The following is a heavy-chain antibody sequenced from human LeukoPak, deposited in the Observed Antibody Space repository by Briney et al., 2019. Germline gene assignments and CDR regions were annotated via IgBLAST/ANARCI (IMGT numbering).Heavy chain of an antibody. V-gene: IGHV3-74*01. CDR3: ARDRGAAMHYYYYMDV. CDR2: INSDGSST. Sequence: SGGSLRLSCAASGFTFSSYWMHWVRQAPGKGLVWVSRINSDGSSTSYADSVKGRFTISRDNAKNTLYLQMNSPRAEDTAVYYCARDRGAAMHYYYYMDVWGKGTTVTVSS. D-gene: IGHD2-2*01. CDR1: GFTFSSYW. J-gene: IGHJ6*03.